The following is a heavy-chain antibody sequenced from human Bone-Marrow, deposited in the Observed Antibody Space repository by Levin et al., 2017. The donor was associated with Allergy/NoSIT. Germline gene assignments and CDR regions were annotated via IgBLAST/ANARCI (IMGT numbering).Heavy chain of an antibody. Sequence: GGSLRLSCAASGFSFSHYGMHWVRQAPGKGLEWVTAISFDGSNKYYADSVKGRFTISRDTSNNTLYLQMNSLRADDTAVYYCAKEAPIASRYYYYGMDVWGQGTTVTVSS. V-gene: IGHV3-30*18. CDR2: ISFDGSNK. D-gene: IGHD6-6*01. J-gene: IGHJ6*02. CDR1: GFSFSHYG. CDR3: AKEAPIASRYYYYGMDV.